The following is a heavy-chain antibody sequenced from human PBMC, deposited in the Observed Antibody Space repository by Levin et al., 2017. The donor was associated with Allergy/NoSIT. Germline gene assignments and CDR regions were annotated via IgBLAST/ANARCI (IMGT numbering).Heavy chain of an antibody. Sequence: PGGSLRLSCAASGFTFSTYGMQWVRQAPGKGLEWVALITSDGTNIYYADSVKGRFTISRDNSKNTVSLQMTFLRPEDTAFYYCARGAQDYWGQGTLVSVSS. V-gene: IGHV3-30*03. D-gene: IGHD2-15*01. J-gene: IGHJ4*02. CDR2: ITSDGTNI. CDR3: ARGAQDY. CDR1: GFTFSTYG.